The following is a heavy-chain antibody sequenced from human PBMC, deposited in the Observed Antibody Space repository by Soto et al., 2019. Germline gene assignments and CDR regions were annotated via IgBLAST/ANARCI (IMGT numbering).Heavy chain of an antibody. Sequence: QVQLVQSGAEVKKPGSSVKVSCKASGGTFSSYAISGGRQAPGQGLEWMGGFIPMFNRPHSARKFQGRVTITADESTSTAYMDLSSLRSEDTAVYYCARGQFHHVSNYYYALDVWGQGTTVTVSS. J-gene: IGHJ6*02. CDR3: ARGQFHHVSNYYYALDV. CDR1: GGTFSSYA. V-gene: IGHV1-69*01. CDR2: FIPMFNRP.